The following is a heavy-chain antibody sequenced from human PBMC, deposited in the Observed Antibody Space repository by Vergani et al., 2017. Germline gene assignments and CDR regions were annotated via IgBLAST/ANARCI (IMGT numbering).Heavy chain of an antibody. J-gene: IGHJ6*03. D-gene: IGHD4-11*01. Sequence: QVQLQQWGGGLLKPSETLSLTCVVNGGSFTSYHWTRIRQSPGEGLEWVGDIDHTGRPDYNPSLKSPPTMSVDKSRNPFSLTLNAVTATGTAIYFCSRVNTETNGHLYYYYYMDVGGQGTAVTVS. CDR1: GGSFTSYH. CDR2: IDHTGRP. CDR3: SRVNTETNGHLYYYYYMDV. V-gene: IGHV4-34*01.